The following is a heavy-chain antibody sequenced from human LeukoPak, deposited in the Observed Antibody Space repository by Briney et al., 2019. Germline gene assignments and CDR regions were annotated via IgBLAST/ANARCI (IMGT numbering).Heavy chain of an antibody. V-gene: IGHV4-59*01. CDR3: ARVHIVVVAPGAFDI. J-gene: IGHJ3*02. CDR2: IYYSGST. Sequence: SETLSLTCTVSGGSISSYYWSWIRQPPGKGLEWIGYIYYSGSTNYNPSLKSRVTISVDTSKNQFSLKLSSVTAADTAVYYCARVHIVVVAPGAFDIWGQGTMVTVSS. D-gene: IGHD2-15*01. CDR1: GGSISSYY.